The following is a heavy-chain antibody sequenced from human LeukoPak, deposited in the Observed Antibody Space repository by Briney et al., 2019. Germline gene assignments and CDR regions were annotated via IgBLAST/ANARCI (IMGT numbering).Heavy chain of an antibody. D-gene: IGHD3-3*01. J-gene: IGHJ1*01. V-gene: IGHV3-53*01. CDR1: GLTVSSNY. Sequence: GGSLRLSCAASGLTVSSNYMSWVRQAPGKGLEWVSVIYSGGSTYYADSVKGRFTISRDNSKNTLYLQMNSLRAEDTAVYYCARVGVGVSQYFQHWGQGTLVTVSS. CDR3: ARVGVGVSQYFQH. CDR2: IYSGGST.